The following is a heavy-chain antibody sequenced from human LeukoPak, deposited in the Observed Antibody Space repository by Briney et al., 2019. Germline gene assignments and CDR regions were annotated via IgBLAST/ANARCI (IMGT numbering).Heavy chain of an antibody. CDR2: IYYSGST. CDR3: AAIPQPWLVWWYFDY. J-gene: IGHJ4*02. Sequence: KPSETLSLTCTVSGGSISSYYWSWIRQPPGKGLEWIGYIYYSGSTNYNPSLKSRVTISVDTSKNQFSLKLSSVTAADTAVYYCAAIPQPWLVWWYFDYWGQGTLVTVSS. CDR1: GGSISSYY. V-gene: IGHV4-59*08. D-gene: IGHD6-19*01.